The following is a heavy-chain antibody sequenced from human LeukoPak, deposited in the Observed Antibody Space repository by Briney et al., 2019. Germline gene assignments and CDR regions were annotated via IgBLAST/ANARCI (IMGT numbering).Heavy chain of an antibody. J-gene: IGHJ3*02. CDR1: GFTFSSYA. CDR3: ARERGGWDDAFDI. D-gene: IGHD3-16*01. CDR2: ISGSGGST. V-gene: IGHV3-23*01. Sequence: GGSLRLSCAASGFTFSSYAMSWVRQAPGKGLEWVSAISGSGGSTYYADSVKGRFTISRDKSKNTLYLQMNSLRAEDTALYYCARERGGWDDAFDIWGQGTMVTVSS.